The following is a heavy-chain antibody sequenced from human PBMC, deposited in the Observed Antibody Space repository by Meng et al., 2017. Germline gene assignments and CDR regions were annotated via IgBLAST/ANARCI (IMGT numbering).Heavy chain of an antibody. V-gene: IGHV3-21*01. CDR2: ISSSSSYI. CDR3: ARDLSLRIAVAGRKSYYYYYGMDV. Sequence: GESLKISCAASGFTFSSYSMNWVRQAPGKGLEWVSSISSSSSYIYYADSVKGRFTISRDTAKNSLYLQMNSLRAEDTAVYYCARDLSLRIAVAGRKSYYYYYGMDVWGQGTTVTVSS. J-gene: IGHJ6*02. D-gene: IGHD6-19*01. CDR1: GFTFSSYS.